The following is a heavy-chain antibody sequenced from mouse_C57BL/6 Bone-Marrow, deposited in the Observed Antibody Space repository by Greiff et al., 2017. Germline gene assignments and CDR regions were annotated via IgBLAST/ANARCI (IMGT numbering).Heavy chain of an antibody. CDR2: IYPGDGDT. CDR1: GYAFSSSW. CDR3: ARGGYDAWFAY. J-gene: IGHJ3*01. D-gene: IGHD2-2*01. V-gene: IGHV1-82*01. Sequence: QVQLQQSGPELVKPGASVKISCKASGYAFSSSWMNWVKQRPGQGLEWIGRIYPGDGDTNYNGKFKGKDTLTADKSFSTAYMQLSSLTSEDSAVYFCARGGYDAWFAYWGQGTLVTVSA.